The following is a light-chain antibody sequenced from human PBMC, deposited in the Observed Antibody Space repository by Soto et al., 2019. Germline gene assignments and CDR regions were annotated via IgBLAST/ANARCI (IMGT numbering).Light chain of an antibody. V-gene: IGLV2-8*01. CDR3: QSYDSTLSGRL. J-gene: IGLJ3*02. CDR2: EVS. Sequence: QSALTQPPSASGSPGQSVTISCTGTSSDVGGYNYVSWYQQHPGKAPKFLIFEVSRRPSGVPDRFSGSKSGNTASLAISGLHADDEADYYCQSYDSTLSGRLFGGGTKLTVL. CDR1: SSDVGGYNY.